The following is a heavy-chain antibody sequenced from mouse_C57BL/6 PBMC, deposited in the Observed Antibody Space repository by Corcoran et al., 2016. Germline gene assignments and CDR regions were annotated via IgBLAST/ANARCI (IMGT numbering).Heavy chain of an antibody. J-gene: IGHJ1*03. Sequence: EVQLQQSGPELVKPGASVKISCKASGYTFTDYYMNWVKQSHGKSLEWIGDINPNNGGTSYNQKFKGKATLTVDKSSSTAYMELRSLTSEDSAVYYCAPVVDLYFDVLGTGTTVTVSS. CDR2: INPNNGGT. CDR3: APVVDLYFDV. D-gene: IGHD1-1*01. V-gene: IGHV1-26*01. CDR1: GYTFTDYY.